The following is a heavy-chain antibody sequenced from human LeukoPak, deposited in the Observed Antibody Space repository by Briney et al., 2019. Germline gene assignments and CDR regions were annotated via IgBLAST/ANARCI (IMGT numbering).Heavy chain of an antibody. CDR1: GFTFSNYF. D-gene: IGHD3-10*01. J-gene: IGHJ4*02. Sequence: PGGSLRLSCAASGFTFSNYFMNWVRQAPGKGLEWVSTISGSGNFIYYADPVKGRFTISRDNAKASLYLQMNNVRPEDTAVYYCAKDNRDYYIDYWGQGTLVTVSS. V-gene: IGHV3-21*01. CDR2: ISGSGNFI. CDR3: AKDNRDYYIDY.